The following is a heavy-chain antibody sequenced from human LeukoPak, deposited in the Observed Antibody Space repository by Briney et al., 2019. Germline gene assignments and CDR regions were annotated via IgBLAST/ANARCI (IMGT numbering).Heavy chain of an antibody. J-gene: IGHJ4*02. D-gene: IGHD6-19*01. CDR1: GFSFSSFE. CDR3: ARDVGSGWFDY. Sequence: GGSLRLSCAASGFSFSSFEMNWVRQAPGKGLEWVSYMSNSGRTIYYADSVKGRFTISRDNAKNSLYLQMNSLRAEDTAVYYCARDVGSGWFDYWGQGTLVTVSS. V-gene: IGHV3-48*03. CDR2: MSNSGRTI.